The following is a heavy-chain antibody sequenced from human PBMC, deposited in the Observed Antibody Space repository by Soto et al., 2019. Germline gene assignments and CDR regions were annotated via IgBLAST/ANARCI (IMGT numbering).Heavy chain of an antibody. CDR3: ARDSDYYYDSSFFDY. Sequence: EVQLVESGGGLVQPGGSLRLSCAASGFTFSSYSMNWVRQAPGKGLEWVSYISSSSSTIYYADSVKGRFTISRDNAKNSLYLQINSLRDEDTAVYYCARDSDYYYDSSFFDYWGQGTLVTVSS. V-gene: IGHV3-48*02. CDR1: GFTFSSYS. J-gene: IGHJ4*02. CDR2: ISSSSSTI. D-gene: IGHD3-22*01.